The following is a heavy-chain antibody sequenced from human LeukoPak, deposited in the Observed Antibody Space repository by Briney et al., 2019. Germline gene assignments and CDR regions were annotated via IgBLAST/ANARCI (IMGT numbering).Heavy chain of an antibody. J-gene: IGHJ3*02. CDR1: GGSISSYY. V-gene: IGHV4-59*01. CDR3: ARTEDYDILTGDAFDI. D-gene: IGHD3-9*01. Sequence: SETLSLTCTVSGGSISSYYWGWIRQPPGKGLEWIGYIYYSGSTNYNPSLKSRVTISVDTSKNQFSLKLSSVTAADTAVYYCARTEDYDILTGDAFDIWGQGTMVTVSS. CDR2: IYYSGST.